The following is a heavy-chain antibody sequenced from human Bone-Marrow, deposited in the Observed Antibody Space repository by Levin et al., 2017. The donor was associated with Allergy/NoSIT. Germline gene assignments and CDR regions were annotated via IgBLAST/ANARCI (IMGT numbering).Heavy chain of an antibody. J-gene: IGHJ6*02. V-gene: IGHV1-69*13. CDR2: ITPIFHST. D-gene: IGHD1-1*01. CDR3: ATRVDTTKVAGAFYYYYSLDV. Sequence: SVKVSCKTSGGTFGNYAFSWVRQAPGQGLEWMGGITPIFHSTNYAQKFQARVSFTADESTNTASMELRSLTSEDTATYYCATRVDTTKVAGAFYYYYSLDVWGQGTTVTVSS. CDR1: GGTFGNYA.